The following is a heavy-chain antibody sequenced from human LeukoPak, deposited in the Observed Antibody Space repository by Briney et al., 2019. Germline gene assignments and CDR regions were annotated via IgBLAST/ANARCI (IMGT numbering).Heavy chain of an antibody. D-gene: IGHD4-23*01. J-gene: IGHJ3*02. CDR1: GYSISSNYY. V-gene: IGHV4-38-2*02. CDR2: IYSGST. Sequence: PSETLSLTCIVSGYSISSNYYWGWIRQPPGKGLEWIGSIYSGSTYYNPPLKSRVTISVDTSKNQFSLKLSSVTAADTAVYYCARAPNAGGNGAFDIWGQGTMVTVSS. CDR3: ARAPNAGGNGAFDI.